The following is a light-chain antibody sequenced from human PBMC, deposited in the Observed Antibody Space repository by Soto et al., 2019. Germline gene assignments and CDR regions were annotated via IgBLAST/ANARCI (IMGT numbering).Light chain of an antibody. Sequence: DIQMTQSPSTLAASVGDTVTMTCRSSSKWLAWYQKKPGKAPKLLIYDVSNLERGVPPRFSGSTSGAESTLTITGLQPDDFATYYCQQYETFSGTFGPGTKVDIK. J-gene: IGKJ1*01. CDR3: QQYETFSGT. V-gene: IGKV1-5*01. CDR2: DVS. CDR1: SSKW.